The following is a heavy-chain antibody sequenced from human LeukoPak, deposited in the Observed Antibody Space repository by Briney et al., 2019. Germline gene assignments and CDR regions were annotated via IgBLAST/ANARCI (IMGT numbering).Heavy chain of an antibody. CDR1: GFTFSSYT. V-gene: IGHV3-21*01. CDR2: ISTSSTYI. Sequence: GESLKISCAASGFTFSSYTMNWVRQPPGKGLEWVSSISTSSTYIYYADSVKGRFTISRDNAKNSLYLQMNSLRAEDTAVYYCARSHDNSGYFFYYGLDVWGQGTTVTVSS. J-gene: IGHJ6*02. D-gene: IGHD3-22*01. CDR3: ARSHDNSGYFFYYGLDV.